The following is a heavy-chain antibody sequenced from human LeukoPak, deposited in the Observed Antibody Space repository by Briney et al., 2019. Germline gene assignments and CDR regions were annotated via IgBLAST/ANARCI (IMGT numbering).Heavy chain of an antibody. D-gene: IGHD3-10*01. Sequence: SQTLSLTCAISGDSVSSNSAAWNWIRQSPSRGLEWLGRTYYRSKWYNDYAVSVKSRITINPDTSKNQFSLQLNSVTPEDTAVYYCAREILGFGELFYYCYYGMDVRGQGTTVTVSS. CDR1: GDSVSSNSAA. CDR3: AREILGFGELFYYCYYGMDV. CDR2: TYYRSKWYN. V-gene: IGHV6-1*01. J-gene: IGHJ6*02.